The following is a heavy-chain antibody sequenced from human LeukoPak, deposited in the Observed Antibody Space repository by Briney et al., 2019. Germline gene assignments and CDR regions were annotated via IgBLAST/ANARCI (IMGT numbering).Heavy chain of an antibody. V-gene: IGHV3-74*01. CDR2: ICSDGTK. D-gene: IGHD3-22*01. CDR1: GFTVSNHC. Sequence: GGSLRLSCASSGFTVSNHCMHWVRQAPGKGLVWVSRICSDGTKYYADSVKGRFTISRDDAKNTPSLQIDSLRAVDTAVFYCAREVEVGMGFDYWGQGSLVTVSS. CDR3: AREVEVGMGFDY. J-gene: IGHJ4*02.